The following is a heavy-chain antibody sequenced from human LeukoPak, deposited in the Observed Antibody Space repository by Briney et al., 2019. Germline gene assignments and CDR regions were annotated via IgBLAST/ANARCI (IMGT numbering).Heavy chain of an antibody. CDR3: ARAKSLFDS. Sequence: GGSLRLSCAASEFTFGSYWMSWVRQAPGKGLEWVANIKQDGSEKYYVDSVKGRFTISRDNAKNSLYLQMNSLRAEDTAMYYCARAKSLFDSWGQGTLVTDSS. CDR2: IKQDGSEK. CDR1: EFTFGSYW. J-gene: IGHJ4*02. D-gene: IGHD3-10*01. V-gene: IGHV3-7*03.